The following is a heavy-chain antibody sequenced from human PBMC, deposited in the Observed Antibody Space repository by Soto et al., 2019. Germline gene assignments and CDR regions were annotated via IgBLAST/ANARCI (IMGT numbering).Heavy chain of an antibody. CDR1: GFTFSSYA. CDR3: ARESEDLTSNFDY. Sequence: GGSLRLSCAASGFTFSSYAMNWVRQAPGKGLEWVSSISSTTNYIYYADSMKGRFTVSRDNAKNSVYLEMNSLSAEDTALYYCARESEDLTSNFDYWGQGTLVTVSS. J-gene: IGHJ4*02. V-gene: IGHV3-21*01. CDR2: ISSTTNYI.